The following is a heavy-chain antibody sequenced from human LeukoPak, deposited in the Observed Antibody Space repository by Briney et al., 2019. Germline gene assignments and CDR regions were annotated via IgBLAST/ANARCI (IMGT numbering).Heavy chain of an antibody. CDR1: GGSISSYY. J-gene: IGHJ4*02. CDR2: FYSSGST. D-gene: IGHD3-22*01. V-gene: IGHV4-4*07. Sequence: SETLSLTCTVSGGSISSYYWSWIRQPAGKGLEWIGRFYSSGSTNQNPSLKSRVTMSVDTSKNQFSLKLRSVTAADTAMYYCARADSSGYGFDYWGQGTLVTASS. CDR3: ARADSSGYGFDY.